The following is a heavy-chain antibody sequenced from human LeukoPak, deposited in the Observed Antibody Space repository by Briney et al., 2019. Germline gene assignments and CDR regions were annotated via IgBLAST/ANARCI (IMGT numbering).Heavy chain of an antibody. V-gene: IGHV1-2*02. CDR2: INPNSGDT. CDR1: VYTFTGYY. J-gene: IGHJ4*02. Sequence: ASVKVSCKASVYTFTGYYMHWVRQAPGQRLEWMGWINPNSGDTKYAQKFQGRVTMTRDTSISTAYMELSRLRSDDTAVYYCATQRGSYLWGTDFDYGGQGTLVTVSS. D-gene: IGHD3-16*01. CDR3: ATQRGSYLWGTDFDY.